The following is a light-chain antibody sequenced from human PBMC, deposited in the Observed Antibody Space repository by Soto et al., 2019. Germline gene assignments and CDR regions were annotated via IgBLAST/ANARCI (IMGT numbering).Light chain of an antibody. CDR1: QGIRVA. J-gene: IGKJ4*01. Sequence: AIQMTQSPSSLSASVRDRITITCRASQGIRVALGWYQVKQAKAPKLLIYTASNLHSGVQSRFSGSGSGTDFTLTINILQPEDFATYYFLQENNYPLTFGGGTRVEIK. CDR2: TAS. V-gene: IGKV1-6*01. CDR3: LQENNYPLT.